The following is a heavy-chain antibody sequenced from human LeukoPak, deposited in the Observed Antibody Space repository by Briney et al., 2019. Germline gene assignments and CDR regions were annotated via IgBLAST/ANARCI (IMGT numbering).Heavy chain of an antibody. CDR3: AKAYCTGGSCYGRHYYGMDV. Sequence: GGSLRLSCAASGFTFRTYAIHWVRQAPGKGPEWLAVISYDGSTKYYADSVKGRFTISRDNSKNTMYLQMDSLRPEDTAVFYCAKAYCTGGSCYGRHYYGMDVWGQGTTVTVSS. V-gene: IGHV3-30*18. CDR1: GFTFRTYA. D-gene: IGHD2-15*01. J-gene: IGHJ6*02. CDR2: ISYDGSTK.